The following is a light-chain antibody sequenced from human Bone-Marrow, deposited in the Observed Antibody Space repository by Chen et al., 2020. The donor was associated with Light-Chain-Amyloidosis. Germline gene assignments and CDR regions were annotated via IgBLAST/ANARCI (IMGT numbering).Light chain of an antibody. V-gene: IGLV2-14*01. J-gene: IGLJ1*01. CDR2: EVT. CDR3: SSYTITNTLV. CDR1: SSDVGGDNH. Sequence: QSALTQPASVSGSPGQSITISCTGTSSDVGGDNHVSWYQQHPDKAPKLMIYEVTNRPSWVPDRFSGSKADNTVSLTMSGLQTEDEADYFCSSYTITNTLVFGSGTRVTVL.